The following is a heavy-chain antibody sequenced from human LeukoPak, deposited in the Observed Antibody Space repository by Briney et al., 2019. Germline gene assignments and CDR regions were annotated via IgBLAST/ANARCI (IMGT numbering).Heavy chain of an antibody. Sequence: ASVNVSFKPSGYTFTSYYMHWVRQAPGQGLKWMGIINLSGGSTSHPHQSQGTVTITSETSQNTVHLELSSRSSQDPALELLSRDSLADGLFELWGRGSLVTVSS. CDR2: INLSGGST. CDR3: SRDSLADGLFEL. J-gene: IGHJ2*01. D-gene: IGHD3/OR15-3a*01. CDR1: GYTFTSYY. V-gene: IGHV1-46*01.